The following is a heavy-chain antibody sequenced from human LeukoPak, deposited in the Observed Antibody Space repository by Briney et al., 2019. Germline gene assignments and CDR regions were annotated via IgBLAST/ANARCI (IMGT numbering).Heavy chain of an antibody. CDR2: ISSRGSTI. J-gene: IGHJ6*03. CDR3: ARPYGDYYYYYYMDV. CDR1: GFTFSSYE. D-gene: IGHD4-17*01. V-gene: IGHV3-48*03. Sequence: GGSLRLSCAASGFTFSSYEMNWVRQAPGKGLDWVSYISSRGSTIYYADSVKGRFTISRDNAKNSLYLQMNSLRAEDTAVYYCARPYGDYYYYYYMDVWGKGTTVTVSS.